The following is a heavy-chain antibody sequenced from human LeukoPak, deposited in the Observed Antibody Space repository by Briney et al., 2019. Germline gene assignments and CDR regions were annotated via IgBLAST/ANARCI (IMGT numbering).Heavy chain of an antibody. J-gene: IGHJ4*02. CDR3: ARHVTVPGTSELRTFDS. D-gene: IGHD6-13*01. V-gene: IGHV3-23*01. CDR1: GFTFSSYA. Sequence: GGSLRRSCAASGFTFSSYAMSWVRQAPGKGLEWVSSIGGNVGNTYYADSVKGRFTISRDNSKNTLYLQMNSLRAEDTAIYYCARHVTVPGTSELRTFDSWGQGTLVSVSS. CDR2: IGGNVGNT.